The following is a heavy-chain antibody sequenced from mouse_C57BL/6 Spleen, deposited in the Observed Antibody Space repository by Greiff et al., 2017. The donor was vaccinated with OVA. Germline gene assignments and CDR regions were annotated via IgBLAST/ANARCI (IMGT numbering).Heavy chain of an antibody. CDR3: AVQGGIYYGNYGYFDV. D-gene: IGHD2-1*01. CDR1: GYTFTDYN. Sequence: VQLQQSGPELVKPGASVKMSCKASGYTFTDYNMHWVKQSHGKSLEWIGYINPNNGGTSYNQKFKGKATLTVNKSSSTAYMELRSLTSEDSAVYYCAVQGGIYYGNYGYFDVWGTGTTVTVSS. V-gene: IGHV1-22*01. CDR2: INPNNGGT. J-gene: IGHJ1*03.